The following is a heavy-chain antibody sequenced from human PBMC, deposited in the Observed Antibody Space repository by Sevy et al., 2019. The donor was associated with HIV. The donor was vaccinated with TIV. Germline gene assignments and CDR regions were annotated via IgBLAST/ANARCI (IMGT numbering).Heavy chain of an antibody. V-gene: IGHV1-18*01. D-gene: IGHD2-15*01. CDR3: ARAYCTGGRCYSLAY. J-gene: IGHJ4*02. CDR2: ISTFNGDT. Sequence: ASVKVSCEASGYTFTSYTITWVRRAPGQGLEWLGRISTFNGDTNYARSLQGRVTMTTDTSTSTAYMELRSLRSDDTAVYYCARAYCTGGRCYSLAYWGQGTLVTVSS. CDR1: GYTFTSYT.